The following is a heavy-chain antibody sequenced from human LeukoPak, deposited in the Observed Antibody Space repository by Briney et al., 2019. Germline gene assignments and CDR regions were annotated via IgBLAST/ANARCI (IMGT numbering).Heavy chain of an antibody. CDR2: ISGSGGST. D-gene: IGHD6-19*01. CDR3: AKRYSSGWENYYYYGMDV. V-gene: IGHV3-23*01. Sequence: GGSLRLSCAASGFTFTSYGIHWVRQAPGKGLEWVSAISGSGGSTYYADSVKGRFTISRDNSKNTLYLQMNSLRAEDTAVYYCAKRYSSGWENYYYYGMDVWGQGTTVTVSS. J-gene: IGHJ6*02. CDR1: GFTFTSYG.